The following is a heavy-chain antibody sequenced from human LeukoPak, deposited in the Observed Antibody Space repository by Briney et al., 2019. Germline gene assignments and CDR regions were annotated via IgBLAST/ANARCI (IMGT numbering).Heavy chain of an antibody. Sequence: GASVNVSCTASGYTFTSYYMHWVRQAPGQGLEWMGIINPSGGSTSYAQKFQGRVTMTRDMSTSTVYMELSSLRSEDTAVYYCARVPSPFGDSYGYDAFDIWGQGTMVTVSS. CDR1: GYTFTSYY. CDR2: INPSGGST. CDR3: ARVPSPFGDSYGYDAFDI. D-gene: IGHD5-18*01. J-gene: IGHJ3*02. V-gene: IGHV1-46*01.